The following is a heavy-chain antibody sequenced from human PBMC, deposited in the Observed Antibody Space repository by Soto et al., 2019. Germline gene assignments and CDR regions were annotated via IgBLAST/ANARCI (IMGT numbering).Heavy chain of an antibody. CDR1: GYSFTSYW. D-gene: IGHD4-17*01. J-gene: IGHJ6*03. CDR2: IYPADSDT. Sequence: GESLKISCKGSGYSFTSYWIAWVRQMPGKGLEWMGIIYPADSDTRYSPSSQGQVTISADKSISTAYLQWSSLQASATAMYYCATVATRRYSYYMDVWGTGTTVTVSS. CDR3: ATVATRRYSYYMDV. V-gene: IGHV5-51*01.